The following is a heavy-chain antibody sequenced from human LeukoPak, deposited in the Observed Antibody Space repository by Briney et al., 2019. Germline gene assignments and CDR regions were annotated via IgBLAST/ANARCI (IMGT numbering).Heavy chain of an antibody. CDR2: IKQDGSEK. Sequence: PGGSLRLSCAASGFTFRADRMAWVRQAPGKGLEGVANIKQDGSEKYYVASVKGRFTISRDNSKNSLYLQKNSLRADDTAVYYCTRHYGWSNYNWGQGTLVTVSS. V-gene: IGHV3-7*01. CDR1: GFTFRADR. D-gene: IGHD6-19*01. CDR3: TRHYGWSNYN. J-gene: IGHJ4*02.